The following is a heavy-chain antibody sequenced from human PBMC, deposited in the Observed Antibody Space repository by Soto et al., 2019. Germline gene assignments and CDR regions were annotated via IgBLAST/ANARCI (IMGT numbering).Heavy chain of an antibody. Sequence: PGGSLRLSSAASGLTFGNYWMHWVRKDPGRGLEWVSRMNSDGRSTNYAGSVKGRFTVSRDNAKNTLYLQMSSLRADDTAVYCCAMAEVDYWVPGTLVTVSS. CDR3: AMAEVDY. CDR1: GLTFGNYW. CDR2: MNSDGRST. J-gene: IGHJ4*02. V-gene: IGHV3-74*01.